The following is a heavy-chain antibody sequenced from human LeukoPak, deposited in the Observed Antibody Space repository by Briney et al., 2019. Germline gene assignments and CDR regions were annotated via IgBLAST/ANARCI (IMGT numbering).Heavy chain of an antibody. Sequence: GASVTVSCKSSGYTFTGYYMHWVRQAPGQGLEWMGWINPNSGGTNYAQKFQGRVTMTRDTSISTAYVELSRLRSDGTAVYYCASPAQYCSSTSCFEDYYYYYGMDVWGQGTTVTVSS. D-gene: IGHD2-2*01. V-gene: IGHV1-2*02. CDR1: GYTFTGYY. CDR2: INPNSGGT. J-gene: IGHJ6*02. CDR3: ASPAQYCSSTSCFEDYYYYYGMDV.